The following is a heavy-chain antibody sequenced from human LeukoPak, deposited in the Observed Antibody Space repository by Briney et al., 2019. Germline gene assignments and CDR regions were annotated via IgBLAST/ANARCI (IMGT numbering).Heavy chain of an antibody. CDR1: GYTFTPYF. Sequence: GASVKVSCKASGYTFTPYFIHWVRQAPGQGLEWMGIINPTGGSTTYAQKFQGRVTVTRDMSTSTVYMELSSLTSEDTAVYYCARDRVIVGGTATYNFDHWGQGTLVTASS. CDR2: INPTGGST. V-gene: IGHV1-46*01. D-gene: IGHD1-14*01. J-gene: IGHJ4*02. CDR3: ARDRVIVGGTATYNFDH.